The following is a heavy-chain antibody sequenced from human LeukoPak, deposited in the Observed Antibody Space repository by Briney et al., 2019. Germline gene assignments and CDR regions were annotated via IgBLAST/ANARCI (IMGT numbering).Heavy chain of an antibody. CDR2: IWYDGSNK. CDR1: GITFSSYG. J-gene: IGHJ6*02. D-gene: IGHD3-16*02. CDR3: ARVPPGAVSYGMDV. V-gene: IGHV3-33*01. Sequence: GGSLRLSCAASGITFSSYGMHWVRQAPGKGLEWVAVIWYDGSNKYYADSVKGRFTISRDNSKNTLYLQMNSLRAEDTAVYYCARVPPGAVSYGMDVWGQGTTVTVSS.